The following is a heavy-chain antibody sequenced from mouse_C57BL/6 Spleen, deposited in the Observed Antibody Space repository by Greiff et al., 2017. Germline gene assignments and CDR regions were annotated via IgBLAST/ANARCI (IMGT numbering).Heavy chain of an antibody. D-gene: IGHD3-2*02. CDR3: ARGCAAQAAFAY. CDR1: GYTFTSYW. J-gene: IGHJ3*01. V-gene: IGHV1-55*01. CDR2: IYPGSGST. Sequence: QVQLKQPGAELVKPGASVTMSCKASGYTFTSYWITWVKQTPGQGLEWIGDIYPGSGSTNYNEKFKSKDTLTVDTSSSTAYMQLSSLTSEDSAVYCCARGCAAQAAFAYWGQGTLVTVSA.